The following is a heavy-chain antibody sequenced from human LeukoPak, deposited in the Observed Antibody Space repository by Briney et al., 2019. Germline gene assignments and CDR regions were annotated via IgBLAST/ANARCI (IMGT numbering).Heavy chain of an antibody. CDR3: AKDLYGDYGEYYFDY. J-gene: IGHJ4*02. CDR2: ISWIRGRI. V-gene: IGHV3-9*01. D-gene: IGHD4-17*01. Sequence: GRSLTLSCEASGLTLDDHCMHWVGRALRNGLAWVSGISWIRGRIGYGDSVKGQFTISRDNAKNSLYLQMNSLRAEDTALYYCAKDLYGDYGEYYFDYWGQGTLVTVSS. CDR1: GLTLDDHC.